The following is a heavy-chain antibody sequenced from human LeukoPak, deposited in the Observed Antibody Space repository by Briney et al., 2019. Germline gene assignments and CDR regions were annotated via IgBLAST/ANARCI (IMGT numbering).Heavy chain of an antibody. CDR1: GFTFSSYA. V-gene: IGHV3-23*01. J-gene: IGHJ6*02. CDR2: ISGSGGST. CDR3: AKDQGKRYYYYGMDV. D-gene: IGHD3-10*01. Sequence: QTGGSLRLSCAASGFTFSSYAMSWVRQAPGKGLEWVSAISGSGGSTYYADSVKGRFTISRDNSKNTLYLQMNSLRAEDTAVYYCAKDQGKRYYYYGMDVWGQGTTVTVSS.